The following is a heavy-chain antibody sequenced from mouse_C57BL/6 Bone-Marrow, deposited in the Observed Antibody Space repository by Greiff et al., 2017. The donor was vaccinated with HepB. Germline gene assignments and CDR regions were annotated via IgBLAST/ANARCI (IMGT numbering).Heavy chain of an antibody. CDR1: GFNIKDYY. D-gene: IGHD1-1*02. CDR3: ARDYGKTPFAY. V-gene: IGHV14-2*01. J-gene: IGHJ3*01. Sequence: VQLQQSGAELVKPGASVKLSCTASGFNIKDYYMHWVKQRTEQGLEWIGRIDPEDGDTKYAPKFQGKATITADTSSNTAYLQLSSLTSEDTAVYYCARDYGKTPFAYWGQGTLVTVSA. CDR2: IDPEDGDT.